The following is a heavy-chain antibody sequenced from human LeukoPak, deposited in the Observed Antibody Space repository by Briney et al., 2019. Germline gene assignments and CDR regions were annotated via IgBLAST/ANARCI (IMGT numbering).Heavy chain of an antibody. Sequence: GGSLRLSCAASGFIFSSYNMNWVRQGPGKGLEWLSYISVSSSTIYYADSVKGRFTISRDNAKNSLYLQMNSLRAEDTAVYYCARGGEYQLLYDYFDYWGQGTLVTVSS. V-gene: IGHV3-48*01. J-gene: IGHJ4*02. CDR1: GFIFSSYN. D-gene: IGHD2-2*02. CDR2: ISVSSSTI. CDR3: ARGGEYQLLYDYFDY.